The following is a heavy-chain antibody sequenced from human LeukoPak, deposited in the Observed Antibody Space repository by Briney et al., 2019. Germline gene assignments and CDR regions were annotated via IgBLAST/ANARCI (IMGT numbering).Heavy chain of an antibody. D-gene: IGHD2-2*01. CDR2: ISYDGSHK. CDR3: AGRYCSSTSCFFDY. Sequence: PGGSLRLSCAASGFTFSSDAMHWVRQAPGKGLEWVAFISYDGSHKYYADSVKGRSTVSRDNSKNTLYLQMNSLRAEDTAVYYCAGRYCSSTSCFFDYWGQGTLVTVSS. J-gene: IGHJ4*02. CDR1: GFTFSSDA. V-gene: IGHV3-30*03.